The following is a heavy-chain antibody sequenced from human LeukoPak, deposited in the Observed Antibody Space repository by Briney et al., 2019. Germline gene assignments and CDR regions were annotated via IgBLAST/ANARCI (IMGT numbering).Heavy chain of an antibody. CDR2: ISSSASTI. D-gene: IGHD3-22*01. CDR3: ARSRSGYFRYFDY. V-gene: IGHV3-48*03. J-gene: IGHJ4*02. CDR1: GFTFNSFE. Sequence: GGSLRLSCAASGFTFNSFEMTWVRQAPGKGLEWVSYISSSASTIYYADSVKGRFTISRDNAKNSLYLQTNSLRAEDTAVYYCARSRSGYFRYFDYWGQGALVTVSS.